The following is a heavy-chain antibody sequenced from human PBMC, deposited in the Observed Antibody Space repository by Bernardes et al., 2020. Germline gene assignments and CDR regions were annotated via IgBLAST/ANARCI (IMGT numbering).Heavy chain of an antibody. CDR2: IYYTGSS. CDR3: ARGGAAAGLLDS. CDR1: GCSINSGGHY. Sequence: SETLSLTCTVSGCSINSGGHYWNWIRQRPGQGLEWIASIYYTGSSFLNPSLESRVTISVDTSENQFSMKMNSVTVADTAVYYCARGGAAAGLLDSWGQGTLVPVSS. D-gene: IGHD6-13*01. J-gene: IGHJ4*02. V-gene: IGHV4-31*03.